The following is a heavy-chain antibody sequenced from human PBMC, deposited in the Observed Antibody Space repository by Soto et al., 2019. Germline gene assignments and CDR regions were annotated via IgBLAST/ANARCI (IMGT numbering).Heavy chain of an antibody. Sequence: QVRLEESGPGLVKPSETLSLICSVSGGSVNNANYFWNWIRHHPENGLEWSGYIYYSGSTRYNPSFKTRATLSIDTSKHQFSLRLNSVTVADTAVYFCARDADYGGSRGGMDVWGRGTTVTVSS. D-gene: IGHD4-17*01. CDR2: IYYSGST. CDR1: GGSVNNANYF. V-gene: IGHV4-31*03. CDR3: ARDADYGGSRGGMDV. J-gene: IGHJ6*02.